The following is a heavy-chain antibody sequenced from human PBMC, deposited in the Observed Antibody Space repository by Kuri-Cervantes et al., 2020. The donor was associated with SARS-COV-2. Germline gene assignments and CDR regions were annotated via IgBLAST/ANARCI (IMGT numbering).Heavy chain of an antibody. J-gene: IGHJ4*02. Sequence: ASVQVSCKASGVNLSSYAIAWVRQAPGQGLEWMGWISAYNGNTKYAQKLQGRVTMTTNTSTSTAYMELRSLGSDDTAVYYCAREDWNDAGVFDYWGQGTLVTVSS. CDR2: ISAYNGNT. CDR1: GVNLSSYA. D-gene: IGHD1-1*01. CDR3: AREDWNDAGVFDY. V-gene: IGHV1-18*01.